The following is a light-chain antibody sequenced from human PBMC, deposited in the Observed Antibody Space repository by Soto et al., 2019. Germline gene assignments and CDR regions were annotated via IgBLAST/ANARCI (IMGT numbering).Light chain of an antibody. V-gene: IGKV1-8*01. CDR3: QQYYSYPWT. J-gene: IGKJ1*01. CDR1: QGISSY. Sequence: AIRMTQSPSSFSASTGDRVTITCRASQGISSYFAWYQQKPGKAPKLLIYAASTLQSGVPSRFSGRGSGTDFTLTISCLQSEDFATYYGQQYYSYPWTFGQGTKVEIK. CDR2: AAS.